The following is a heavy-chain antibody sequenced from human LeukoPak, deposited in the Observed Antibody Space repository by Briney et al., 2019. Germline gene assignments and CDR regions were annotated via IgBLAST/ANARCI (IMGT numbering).Heavy chain of an antibody. CDR2: ISAYNGNT. D-gene: IGHD5-12*01. CDR1: GYTFTSYG. J-gene: IGHJ4*02. Sequence: ASVKVSCKASGYTFTSYGISWERQAPGQGLEWMGWISAYNGNTNYAQKLQGRVTMTTDTSTSTAYMELRSLRSDDTAVYYCARGIRRGYSGPMYYFDYWGQGTLVTVSS. CDR3: ARGIRRGYSGPMYYFDY. V-gene: IGHV1-18*01.